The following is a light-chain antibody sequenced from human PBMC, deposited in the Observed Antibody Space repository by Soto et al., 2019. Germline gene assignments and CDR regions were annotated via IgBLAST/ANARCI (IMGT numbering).Light chain of an antibody. CDR3: CSYAGSNTYV. Sequence: QSALTQPASVSGSPGQSITISCTGTSSVVGNYNLFSWYQQHPGKAPKVVIYEGSKRPSGVANRFSGFKSGNTASLTISGLQAEDEADYHCCSYAGSNTYVFGTGTKVTVL. V-gene: IGLV2-23*01. CDR1: SSVVGNYNL. J-gene: IGLJ1*01. CDR2: EGS.